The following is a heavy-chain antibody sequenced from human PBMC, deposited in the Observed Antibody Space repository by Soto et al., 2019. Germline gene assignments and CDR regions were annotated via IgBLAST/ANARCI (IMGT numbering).Heavy chain of an antibody. J-gene: IGHJ6*02. Sequence: EVQLVESGGGLVQPGGSLRLSCAASGFTFSSYWMHWVRQAPGKGLVWVSRINSDGSSTSYADSVKGRFTISRDNAKNALYLQMNSLRAKDTAVYYCASLDYYYDYGMDVWGQGTTVTVSS. CDR1: GFTFSSYW. V-gene: IGHV3-74*01. CDR2: INSDGSST. CDR3: ASLDYYYDYGMDV.